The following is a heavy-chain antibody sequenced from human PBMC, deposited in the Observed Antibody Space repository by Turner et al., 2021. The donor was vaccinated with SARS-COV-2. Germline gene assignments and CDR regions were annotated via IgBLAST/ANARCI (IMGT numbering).Heavy chain of an antibody. Sequence: EVQLVESGGGWVQPGESLRLSCAASGFIFDDYAMRWVRQTPGKGLEWVSGISLSGDGLRYADSVRGRFTVSRDSAKNSLYLQLDSLRIEDTAFYYCAKDGDSSGNLAYFESWGQGTLVTVSS. CDR3: AKDGDSSGNLAYFES. CDR2: ISLSGDGL. D-gene: IGHD2-21*02. V-gene: IGHV3-9*01. CDR1: GFIFDDYA. J-gene: IGHJ4*02.